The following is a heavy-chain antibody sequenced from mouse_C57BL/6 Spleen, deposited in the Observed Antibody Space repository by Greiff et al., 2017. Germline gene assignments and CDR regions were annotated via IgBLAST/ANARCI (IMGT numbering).Heavy chain of an antibody. J-gene: IGHJ3*01. V-gene: IGHV1-55*01. D-gene: IGHD1-1*01. CDR2: IYPGGGSM. CDR3: ARSDLYGSIAY. CDR1: GYTFTRYW. Sequence: QVQLQQPGAVLVKPGASVKMSCKASGYTFTRYWITWVKQRPGQGLEWIGDIYPGGGSMNYNETFKSKATLTVDTSSSTAYMQLSSLTSEDSAVYYCARSDLYGSIAYWGQGTLVTVAA.